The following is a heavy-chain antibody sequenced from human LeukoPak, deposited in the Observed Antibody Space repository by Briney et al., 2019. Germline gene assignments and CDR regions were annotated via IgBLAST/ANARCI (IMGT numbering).Heavy chain of an antibody. CDR1: GGSTSSYY. CDR3: ARVGTSYTYGMDV. Sequence: SETLSLTCTVSGGSTSSYYWSWIRQPPGKGLEWIGYIYYSGSTNYNPSLKSRVTISVDTSKNQFSLKLSSVTAADTAVYYCARVGTSYTYGMDVWGQGTTVTVSS. V-gene: IGHV4-59*01. CDR2: IYYSGST. D-gene: IGHD2-2*01. J-gene: IGHJ6*02.